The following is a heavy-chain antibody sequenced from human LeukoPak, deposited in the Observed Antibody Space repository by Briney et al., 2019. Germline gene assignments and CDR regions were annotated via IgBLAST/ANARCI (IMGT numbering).Heavy chain of an antibody. CDR1: GFTFSSYW. V-gene: IGHV3-7*03. Sequence: GGSLRLSCAASGFTFSSYWMSWVRQAPGKGLEWVANIKQDGSEKYYVDSVKGRFTISRDNAKNSLYLQMSSLRAEDTALYYCASGYRTFDYWGQGTLVTVSS. D-gene: IGHD5-24*01. CDR3: ASGYRTFDY. J-gene: IGHJ4*02. CDR2: IKQDGSEK.